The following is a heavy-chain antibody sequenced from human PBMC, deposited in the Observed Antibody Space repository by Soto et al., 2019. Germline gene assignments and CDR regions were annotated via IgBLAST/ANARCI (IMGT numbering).Heavy chain of an antibody. CDR2: IYSGGST. Sequence: EVQLVESGGGLVQPGGSLRLSCAASGFTVSSNYMSWVRQAPGKGREWVSVIYSGGSTYYADSVKGRFTISRDNSKNTLYLQMNSRRAEDTAVYYCARDRIAVAGNPEYFQHWGQGTLVTVSS. CDR3: ARDRIAVAGNPEYFQH. D-gene: IGHD6-19*01. J-gene: IGHJ1*01. V-gene: IGHV3-66*01. CDR1: GFTVSSNY.